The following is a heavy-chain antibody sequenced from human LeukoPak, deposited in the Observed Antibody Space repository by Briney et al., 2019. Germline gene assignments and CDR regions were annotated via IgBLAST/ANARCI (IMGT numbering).Heavy chain of an antibody. CDR3: ARYYDFWSGCPPFDY. CDR1: GFTFSSYW. CDR2: IKQDGGEK. D-gene: IGHD3-3*01. J-gene: IGHJ4*02. Sequence: GGSLRLSCAASGFTFSSYWMSWVRQAPGRGLEWVANIKQDGGEKYYVDSVKGRFTISRDNAKNSLFLQMNSLRVEDTAVYYCARYYDFWSGCPPFDYCGQGTLVTVSS. V-gene: IGHV3-7*01.